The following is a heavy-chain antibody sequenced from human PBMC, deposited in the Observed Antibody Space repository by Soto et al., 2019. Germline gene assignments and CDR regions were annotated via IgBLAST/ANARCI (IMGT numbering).Heavy chain of an antibody. V-gene: IGHV4-59*08. Sequence: SERLAHTCAVSGGSIRREYWSWIRPKPGKGLEWIGYIYYSGSTNYNPSLKSRVTISADTSKNQFSLKLSCVTAADTAVYYCARVLVAPTNYYDILTGSEPYFDYWGQGTLVTVSS. CDR2: IYYSGST. CDR3: ARVLVAPTNYYDILTGSEPYFDY. D-gene: IGHD3-9*01. CDR1: GGSIRREY. J-gene: IGHJ4*02.